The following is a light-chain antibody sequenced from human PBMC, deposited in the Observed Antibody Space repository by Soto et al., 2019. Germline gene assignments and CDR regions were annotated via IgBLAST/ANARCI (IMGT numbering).Light chain of an antibody. J-gene: IGKJ1*01. CDR3: QQYSSSAWT. CDR1: QSVSSSY. CDR2: DAS. V-gene: IGKV3-20*01. Sequence: EIVLTQSPGTLSLSPGERATFSCRASQSVSSSYLTWYQQKPGQAPRLLIYDASTRATGIPDRFSGSGSGTDFTLTISRLEPEDSAVYYCQQYSSSAWTFGQGTKVDIK.